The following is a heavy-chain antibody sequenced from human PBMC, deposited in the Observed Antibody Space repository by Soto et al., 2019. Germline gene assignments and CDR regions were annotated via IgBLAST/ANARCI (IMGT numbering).Heavy chain of an antibody. J-gene: IGHJ6*02. D-gene: IGHD6-13*01. Sequence: SVKVSCKASGGALNYNAFSWVRQAPGQGLEWIGGIVTVFGTANHAQKFQDRVTITADESTRTVYTELRSLRSEDTAVYYCARSGAYSSSQFGLDVWGQGTTVTVSS. CDR1: GGALNYNA. CDR2: IVTVFGTA. V-gene: IGHV1-69*13. CDR3: ARSGAYSSSQFGLDV.